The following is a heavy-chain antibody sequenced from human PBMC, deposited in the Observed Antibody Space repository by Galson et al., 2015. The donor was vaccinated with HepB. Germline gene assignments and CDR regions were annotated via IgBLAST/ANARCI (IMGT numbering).Heavy chain of an antibody. CDR2: FDPEDGET. D-gene: IGHD3-22*01. CDR1: GYTLTELS. V-gene: IGHV1-24*01. CDR3: ATRPPYYYDSSGYSY. J-gene: IGHJ4*02. Sequence: SVKVSCKVSGYTLTELSMHWVRQAPGKGLEWMGGFDPEDGETIYAQKFQGRVTMTEDTSTDTAYMELSSLRSEDTAVYYCATRPPYYYDSSGYSYWGQGTLVTVSS.